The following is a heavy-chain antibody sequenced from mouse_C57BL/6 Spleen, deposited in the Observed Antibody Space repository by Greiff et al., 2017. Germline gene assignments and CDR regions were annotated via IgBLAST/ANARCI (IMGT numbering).Heavy chain of an antibody. Sequence: EVQLLESEGGLVQPGSSMKLSCTASGFTFSDYYMAWVRQVPEKGLEWVANINSDGSSTYYLDSLKSRFIISRDHAKNILYLQMCSLKSEDTATDYCGREGATTRGYFDVWGTGTTVTVSA. V-gene: IGHV5-16*01. D-gene: IGHD3-1*01. CDR2: INSDGSST. J-gene: IGHJ1*03. CDR1: GFTFSDYY. CDR3: GREGATTRGYFDV.